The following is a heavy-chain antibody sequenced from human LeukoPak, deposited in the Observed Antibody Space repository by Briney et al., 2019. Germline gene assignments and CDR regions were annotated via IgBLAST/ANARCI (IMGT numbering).Heavy chain of an antibody. Sequence: SETLSLTCTVSGGSISSYYWGWIRQPPGKGLEWIGYIYYSGSTNYNPSLKSRVTISVDTSKNQFSLKLSSVTAADTAVYYCARVETTVVTGDRDAFDIWGQGTMVTVSS. CDR2: IYYSGST. CDR3: ARVETTVVTGDRDAFDI. J-gene: IGHJ3*02. D-gene: IGHD4-17*01. CDR1: GGSISSYY. V-gene: IGHV4-59*12.